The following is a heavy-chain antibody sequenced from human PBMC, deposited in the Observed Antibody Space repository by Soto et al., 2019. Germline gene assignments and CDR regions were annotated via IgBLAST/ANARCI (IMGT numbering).Heavy chain of an antibody. CDR1: GFSFINAW. CDR2: VKGKGSGGTS. CDR3: TTAGEGVVAAHYLEY. D-gene: IGHD2-15*01. V-gene: IGHV3-15*01. Sequence: EVQLVESGGGLVEPGGSLRLSCAASGFSFINAWMHWVRQAPGKGLEWVGLVKGKGSGGTSDYAAPVRGRFTISRDDSKNTLYLRMSSLKIEDTARYYCTTAGEGVVAAHYLEYWGQGTLVTVSS. J-gene: IGHJ4*02.